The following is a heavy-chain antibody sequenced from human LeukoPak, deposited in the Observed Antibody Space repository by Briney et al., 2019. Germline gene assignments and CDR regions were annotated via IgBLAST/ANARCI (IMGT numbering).Heavy chain of an antibody. V-gene: IGHV3-74*01. J-gene: IGHJ6*02. CDR2: INSDGSST. Sequence: GGSLRLSCAASGFTFSSYWMHWVRHAPGEGLVWVSRINSDGSSTSYADSVKGRFTISRDNSKNTLYLQMNSLRAEDTAVYYCAREEVVPAANAGPYYYYYGMDVWGQGTTVTVSS. CDR3: AREEVVPAANAGPYYYYYGMDV. CDR1: GFTFSSYW. D-gene: IGHD2-2*01.